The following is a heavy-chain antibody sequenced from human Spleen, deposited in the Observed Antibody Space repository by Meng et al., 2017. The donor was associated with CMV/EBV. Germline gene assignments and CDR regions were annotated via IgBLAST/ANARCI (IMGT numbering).Heavy chain of an antibody. J-gene: IGHJ6*02. V-gene: IGHV3-30-3*01. CDR3: ARPCDYSSYYYAMDV. CDR2: ISYDGSNK. Sequence: GESLKISCAASGSTFSTYAMHWVRQAPGKGLEWVAVISYDGSNKYYADSVKGRFTISRDNSKNTLDLQMNSLRGEDTAMYYCARPCDYSSYYYAMDVWGQGTTVTVSS. D-gene: IGHD4-11*01. CDR1: GSTFSTYA.